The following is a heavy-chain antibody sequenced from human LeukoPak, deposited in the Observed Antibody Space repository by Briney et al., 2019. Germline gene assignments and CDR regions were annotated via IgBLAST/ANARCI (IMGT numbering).Heavy chain of an antibody. Sequence: ASVKVSCKASGYTFTSYGISWVRQAPGQGLEWLGWVSTDSGNSDSAQKFQGRITLTRDTSISTVFLELRNLRSDDTAVYYCARGVSRGVDYWGQGTLVTVSS. CDR1: GYTFTSYG. CDR3: ARGVSRGVDY. CDR2: VSTDSGNS. V-gene: IGHV1-18*01. D-gene: IGHD3-16*01. J-gene: IGHJ4*02.